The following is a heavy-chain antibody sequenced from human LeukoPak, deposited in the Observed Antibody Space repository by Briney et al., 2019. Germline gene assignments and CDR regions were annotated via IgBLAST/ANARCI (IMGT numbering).Heavy chain of an antibody. J-gene: IGHJ3*02. Sequence: XXRLSXXASGFTXSSYGMHGVRQAPGKGREWGAVIWYDGSNKYYADSVKGRFTISRDNSKNTLYLQMNSLRAEDTAVYYCARATVFGVGISYAFDIWGQGTMVTVSS. V-gene: IGHV3-33*01. CDR1: GFTXSSYG. CDR3: ARATVFGVGISYAFDI. CDR2: IWYDGSNK. D-gene: IGHD3-3*01.